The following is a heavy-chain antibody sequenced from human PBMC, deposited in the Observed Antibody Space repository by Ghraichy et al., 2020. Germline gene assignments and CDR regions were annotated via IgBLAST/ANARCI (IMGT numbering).Heavy chain of an antibody. CDR1: GFSLSTSGVG. J-gene: IGHJ4*02. CDR3: AHGHRSYEVVTAARPHYFDY. D-gene: IGHD2-21*02. V-gene: IGHV2-5*02. CDR2: IYWDDDK. Sequence: SGPTLVKPTQTLTLTCTFSGFSLSTSGVGVGWIRQPPGKALEWLALIYWDDDKRYSPSLKSRLTITKDTSKNQVVLTMTNMDPVDTATYYCAHGHRSYEVVTAARPHYFDYWGQGTLVTVSS.